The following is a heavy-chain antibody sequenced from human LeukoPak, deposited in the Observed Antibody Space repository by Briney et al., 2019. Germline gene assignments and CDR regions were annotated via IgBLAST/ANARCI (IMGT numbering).Heavy chain of an antibody. CDR3: ARGITMIVVVTLGIFDY. CDR2: INPNSGGT. J-gene: IGHJ4*02. CDR1: GYTFTGYY. Sequence: ASVKVSCKASGYTFTGYYMHWVRQAPGQGLEWMGWINPNSGGTNYAQKFQGRVTMTRDTSISTAYMELSRLRSDDTAVYYCARGITMIVVVTLGIFDYWGQGTLVTVSS. D-gene: IGHD3-22*01. V-gene: IGHV1-2*02.